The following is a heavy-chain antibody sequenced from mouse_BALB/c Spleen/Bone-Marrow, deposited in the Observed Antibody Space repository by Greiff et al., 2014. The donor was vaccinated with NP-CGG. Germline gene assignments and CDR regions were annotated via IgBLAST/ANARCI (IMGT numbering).Heavy chain of an antibody. Sequence: QVQLQQSGAELVRPGASVKLSCKASGYTFTTFWINWVKQRPGQGLEWIGNIYPSDTYTNYSQDFKDKATLTVDKSSSTAYMQLSSPTSEDSAVYYCTRSRGYFGYWGQGTTLTVSS. V-gene: IGHV1-69*02. J-gene: IGHJ2*01. CDR2: IYPSDTYT. CDR1: GYTFTTFW. CDR3: TRSRGYFGY.